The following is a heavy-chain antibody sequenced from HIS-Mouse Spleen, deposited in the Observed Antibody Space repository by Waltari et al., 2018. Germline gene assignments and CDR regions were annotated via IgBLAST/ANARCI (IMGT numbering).Heavy chain of an antibody. J-gene: IGHJ3*02. CDR3: ARGRGGYSSSNGDAFDI. V-gene: IGHV1-8*01. D-gene: IGHD6-6*01. CDR2: MNPNSGNT. Sequence: QVQLVQSGAEVKKPGASVKVSCKASGYTFPSYDINWVRQAKGQGLEWKGWMNPNSGNTGYAQKFQGRVTMTRNTSISTAYMELSSLRSEDTAVYYCARGRGGYSSSNGDAFDIWGQGTMVTVSS. CDR1: GYTFPSYD.